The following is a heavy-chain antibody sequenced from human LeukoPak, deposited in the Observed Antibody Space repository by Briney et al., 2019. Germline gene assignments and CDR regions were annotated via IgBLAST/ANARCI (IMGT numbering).Heavy chain of an antibody. V-gene: IGHV5-10-1*01. CDR3: ARHSGVDYYGSGINWFDP. D-gene: IGHD3-10*01. J-gene: IGHJ5*02. CDR2: IDPSDSYT. CDR1: GYSFTSYW. Sequence: GESLKISGKGSGYSFTSYWISWVRQMPGKGLEWMGRIDPSDSYTNYSPSFQGHVTISADKSISTAYLQWSSLKASDTAMYYCARHSGVDYYGSGINWFDPWGQGTLVTVSS.